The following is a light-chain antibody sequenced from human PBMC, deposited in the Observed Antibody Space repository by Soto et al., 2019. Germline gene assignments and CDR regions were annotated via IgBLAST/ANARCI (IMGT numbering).Light chain of an antibody. J-gene: IGKJ5*01. CDR1: QSISTY. CDR3: QQTYNTPIT. CDR2: AAS. Sequence: DIQMTQSPSSLPASVGDRVTISCRASQSISTYLNWYQQKVGQAPKLLMYAASSLQSGVPSRFSGSGSGTDFTLTISSLQPEDFATYFCQQTYNTPITFGQGTRLDIK. V-gene: IGKV1-39*01.